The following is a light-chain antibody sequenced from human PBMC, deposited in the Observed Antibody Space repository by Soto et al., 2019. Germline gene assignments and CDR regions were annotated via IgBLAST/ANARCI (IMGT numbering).Light chain of an antibody. CDR3: SSYAGSSNV. J-gene: IGLJ1*01. CDR2: EVN. V-gene: IGLV2-8*01. Sequence: QSVLTQPPSASGSPGQSVAISCTGTSSDVGGYHYVSWYQQHAGKAPKLMIYEVNKRPSGVPDRFSGSKSGNTASLTVSGLQAEDEADYHCSSYAGSSNVFGTGTKVTVL. CDR1: SSDVGGYHY.